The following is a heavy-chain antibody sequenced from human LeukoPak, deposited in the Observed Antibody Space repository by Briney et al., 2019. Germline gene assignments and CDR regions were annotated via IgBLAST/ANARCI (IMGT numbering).Heavy chain of an antibody. D-gene: IGHD1-14*01. J-gene: IGHJ4*02. CDR3: VKDNPLDY. CDR1: GFTFSNYG. Sequence: GGSLRLSCGASGFTFSNYGMLWVRLAPGKGLEWVAFIRYDGNNKLYADSMKGRFTISRDNSKNTLYLHINSLRAEDTAVYYCVKDNPLDYWGQGTLVIVSS. CDR2: IRYDGNNK. V-gene: IGHV3-30*02.